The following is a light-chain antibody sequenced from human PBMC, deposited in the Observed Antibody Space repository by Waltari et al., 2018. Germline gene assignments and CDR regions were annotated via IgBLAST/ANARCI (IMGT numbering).Light chain of an antibody. V-gene: IGKV3-15*01. CDR1: QSISIN. Sequence: EVVMTQSPATLSVSPGERATLSCRASQSISINLVWYQQKPGQAPRPLMYGASPSATEIPSRFTGSGSGTEFTLHISSPASEAAAVYYCQQFNDWARTFGQGTKVEIK. J-gene: IGKJ1*01. CDR2: GAS. CDR3: QQFNDWART.